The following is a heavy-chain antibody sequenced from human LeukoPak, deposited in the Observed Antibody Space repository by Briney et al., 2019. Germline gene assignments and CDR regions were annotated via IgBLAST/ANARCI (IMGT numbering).Heavy chain of an antibody. CDR1: GYTFTSYY. CDR3: ARWGTRGYSYGYGMDV. V-gene: IGHV1-46*01. Sequence: ASVKVSCKASGYTFTSYYMHWVRQAPGQGLEWMGIINPSGGSTSCAQKFQGRVTMTRDTSTSTVYMELSSLRSEDTAVYYCARWGTRGYSYGYGMDVWGQGTTVTVSS. CDR2: INPSGGST. D-gene: IGHD5-18*01. J-gene: IGHJ6*02.